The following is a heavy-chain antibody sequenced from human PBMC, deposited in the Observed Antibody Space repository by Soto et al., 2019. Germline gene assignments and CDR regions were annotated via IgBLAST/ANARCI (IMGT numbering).Heavy chain of an antibody. CDR2: IYHSGST. D-gene: IGHD1-1*01. V-gene: IGHV4-38-2*01. CDR1: GYSNSSGYY. CDR3: ARVLQSYYYYGMDV. Sequence: SETLSLTCAVSGYSNSSGYYWGWIRQPPGKGLEWIGSIYHSGSTYYNPSLKSRVTISVDTSKNQFSLKLSSVTAADTAVYYCARVLQSYYYYGMDVWGQGTTVTVSS. J-gene: IGHJ6*02.